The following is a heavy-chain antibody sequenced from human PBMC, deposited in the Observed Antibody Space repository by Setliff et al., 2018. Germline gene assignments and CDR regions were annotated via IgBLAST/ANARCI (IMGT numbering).Heavy chain of an antibody. CDR2: IKQDGSEK. V-gene: IGHV3-7*01. J-gene: IGHJ6*02. D-gene: IGHD3-22*01. CDR1: GFTFSSYW. CDR3: ARDVRVYDSSGYYYYYYGMDV. Sequence: GGSLRLSCAASGFTFSSYWMSWVRQAPGKGLEWVANIKQDGSEKYYVDSVKGQFTISRDNAKNSLYLQMISLRAEDTAVYYCARDVRVYDSSGYYYYYYGMDVWGQGTTVTVSS.